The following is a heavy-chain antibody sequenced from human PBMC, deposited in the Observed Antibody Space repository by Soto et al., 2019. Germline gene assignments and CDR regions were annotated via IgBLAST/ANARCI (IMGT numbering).Heavy chain of an antibody. Sequence: ASVKVSCKSSGYTFTSYGISWVRQAPGQGLEWMGWISAYNVNTNYAQKLQGRVTMTTDTSTSTAYMELRSLRSDDTAVYYCARDLNRAWVSSFDYWGQGTLVTVSS. V-gene: IGHV1-18*01. CDR1: GYTFTSYG. D-gene: IGHD1-26*01. J-gene: IGHJ4*02. CDR2: ISAYNVNT. CDR3: ARDLNRAWVSSFDY.